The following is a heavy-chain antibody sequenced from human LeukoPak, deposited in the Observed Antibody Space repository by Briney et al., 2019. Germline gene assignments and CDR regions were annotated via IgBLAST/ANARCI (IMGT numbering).Heavy chain of an antibody. D-gene: IGHD6-13*01. V-gene: IGHV3-21*04. CDR3: ARWLRGIADEDGVDV. CDR2: ISSSSSYI. J-gene: IGHJ6*02. CDR1: GFTFSSYS. Sequence: GGSLRLSCVASGFTFSSYSMNWVRQAPGKGLEWVSPISSSSSYIYYADSVKGRFTISRDNAKNSLYLQMNSLRAEDTAVYYCARWLRGIADEDGVDVWGQGTTVTVSS.